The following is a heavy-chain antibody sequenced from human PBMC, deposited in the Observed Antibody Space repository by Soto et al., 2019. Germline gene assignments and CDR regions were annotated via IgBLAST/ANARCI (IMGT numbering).Heavy chain of an antibody. CDR3: TRYERGYYDSSGSRSFDY. Sequence: GGSLRLSCTASGFTFGDYAMSWFRQAPGKGLEWVGFIRSKAYGGTTEYAASVKGRFTISRDDSKSIAYLQMNSLKTEDTAVYYCTRYERGYYDSSGSRSFDYWGQGTLVTVSS. CDR1: GFTFGDYA. D-gene: IGHD3-22*01. V-gene: IGHV3-49*03. J-gene: IGHJ4*02. CDR2: IRSKAYGGTT.